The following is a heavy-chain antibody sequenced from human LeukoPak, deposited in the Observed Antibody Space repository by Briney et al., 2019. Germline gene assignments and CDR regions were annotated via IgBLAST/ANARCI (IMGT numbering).Heavy chain of an antibody. J-gene: IGHJ4*02. CDR2: IYTSGTT. V-gene: IGHV4-61*09. Sequence: PSETLSLTCAVSGGSITSGTSYWTWIRQPAGKGLEWIGHIYTSGTTIYNPSLRSRVTISLDTSKNHFSLKLDSVTAADTAVYYCAREFSYWGQGSLVTVSP. CDR1: GGSITSGTSY. CDR3: AREFSY.